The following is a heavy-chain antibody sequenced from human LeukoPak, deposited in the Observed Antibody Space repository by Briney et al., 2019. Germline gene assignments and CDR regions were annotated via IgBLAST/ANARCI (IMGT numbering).Heavy chain of an antibody. Sequence: SETLSLTCTVSGYSISSGYYWGWIRQPPGKGLEWIGSIYHSGSTYYNPSLKSRVTISVDTSKNQFSLKLSSVTAADTAVYYCARDQATRGDYYGSGSPAFFDYWGQGSLVTVSS. CDR1: GYSISSGYY. CDR2: IYHSGST. V-gene: IGHV4-38-2*02. D-gene: IGHD3-10*01. J-gene: IGHJ4*02. CDR3: ARDQATRGDYYGSGSPAFFDY.